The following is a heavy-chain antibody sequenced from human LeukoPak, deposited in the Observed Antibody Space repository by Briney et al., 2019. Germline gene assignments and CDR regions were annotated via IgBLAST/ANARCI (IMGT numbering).Heavy chain of an antibody. J-gene: IGHJ3*02. CDR2: LTSKAYGGTT. D-gene: IGHD3-22*01. V-gene: IGHV3-49*04. Sequence: GGSLRLSCTASGFTIGDYAMGWVRHAPEKGREWVGFLTSKAYGGTTQYAASVKGRFTISRDDSKSIAYLQMNSLKTEDTAVYYCSRDPHYYDNSGYYYVFDAFDIWGQGTMVTVSS. CDR3: SRDPHYYDNSGYYYVFDAFDI. CDR1: GFTIGDYA.